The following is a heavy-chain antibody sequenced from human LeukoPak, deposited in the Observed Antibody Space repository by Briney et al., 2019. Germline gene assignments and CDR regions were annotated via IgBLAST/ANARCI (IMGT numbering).Heavy chain of an antibody. J-gene: IGHJ4*02. D-gene: IGHD1-26*01. V-gene: IGHV3-9*01. CDR2: INWNSGSI. CDR3: ARQNTPHGNFDY. CDR1: GFTFDDYA. Sequence: GGSLRLSCAASGFTFDDYAMHWVRQAPGKGLEWVSGINWNSGSIGYADSVKGRFTISRENAKNSLYLLMTSLRAEDTAVYYCARQNTPHGNFDYWGQGILVTVSS.